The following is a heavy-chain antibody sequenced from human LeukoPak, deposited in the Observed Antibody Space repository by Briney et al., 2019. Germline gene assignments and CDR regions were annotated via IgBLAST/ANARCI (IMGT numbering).Heavy chain of an antibody. D-gene: IGHD5-12*01. V-gene: IGHV3-30*02. CDR3: AIRKSGNAIDY. CDR1: GFTFNDFG. J-gene: IGHJ4*02. CDR2: IRHDGSDK. Sequence: PGGSLRLSCAASGFTFNDFGMHWVRQAPGKGLEWVTFIRHDGSDKFYIDSVKGRFTISRDNSKNTLYLLMNSLRAEDTAVYYCAIRKSGNAIDYWGQGTLVTVSS.